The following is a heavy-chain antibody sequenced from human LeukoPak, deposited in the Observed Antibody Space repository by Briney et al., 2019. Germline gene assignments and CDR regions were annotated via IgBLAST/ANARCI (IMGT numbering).Heavy chain of an antibody. CDR1: GFTISSYG. V-gene: IGHV3-30*02. Sequence: GGTLRLSCAASGFTISSYGMSWVRQAPGKGLEWVAFIRYDGNNKLYADSMKGRFTISRDNSKNTLYLHINSLRAEDTAVYYCVKDNPLDYWGQGTLVIVSS. J-gene: IGHJ4*02. CDR2: IRYDGNNK. CDR3: VKDNPLDY. D-gene: IGHD1-14*01.